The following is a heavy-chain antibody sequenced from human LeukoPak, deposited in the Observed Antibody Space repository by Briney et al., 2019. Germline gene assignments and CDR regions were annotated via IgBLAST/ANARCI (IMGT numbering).Heavy chain of an antibody. Sequence: PRASVKVSCKASGGTFSSYAISWVRQAPGQGLEWLGLINPSGSSTLYAQKFQGRVTMTRDMSTTTDYMELSSLRSEDTAFYYCARDDLRWIWGQGTMVTVSS. J-gene: IGHJ3*02. CDR1: GGTFSSYA. CDR3: ARDDLRWI. CDR2: INPSGSST. D-gene: IGHD4-23*01. V-gene: IGHV1-46*01.